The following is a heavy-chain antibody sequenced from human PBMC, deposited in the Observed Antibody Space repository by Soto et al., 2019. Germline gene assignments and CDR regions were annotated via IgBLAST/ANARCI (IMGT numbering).Heavy chain of an antibody. CDR2: IYSDGSIT. V-gene: IGHV3-74*01. CDR1: GFTFSNSW. J-gene: IGHJ6*02. Sequence: EVQLVESGGGLVHPGGSLRLSCAALGFTFSNSWMHWVRQAPGKGLVWVSHIYSDGSITTYADSVKGRFTISRDNAKNTLDLQMNSLRVEDTAVYYCATDGSYAQHVWGQGTTVTVSS. CDR3: ATDGSYAQHV. D-gene: IGHD2-2*01.